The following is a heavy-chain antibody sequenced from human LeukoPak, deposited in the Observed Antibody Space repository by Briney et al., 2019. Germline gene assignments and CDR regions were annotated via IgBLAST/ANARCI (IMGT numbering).Heavy chain of an antibody. CDR2: ISSSSTI. V-gene: IGHV3-48*01. CDR3: AKERASRLPFDY. CDR1: GFTFSSYS. D-gene: IGHD4-11*01. J-gene: IGHJ4*02. Sequence: PGGSLRLSCAASGFTFSSYSMNWVRQAPGKGLEWVSYISSSSTIYYADSVKGRFTISRDNSKDTLSLQMNSLRAEDTAVYYCAKERASRLPFDYWGQGTLVTVSS.